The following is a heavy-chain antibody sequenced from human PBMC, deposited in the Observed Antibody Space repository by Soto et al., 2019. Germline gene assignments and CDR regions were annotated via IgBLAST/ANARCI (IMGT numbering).Heavy chain of an antibody. V-gene: IGHV1-46*01. CDR3: ARDLYYYDSSGLI. Sequence: DSVKISCKASGYTFTSYYMHWVRQAPGQGLEWMGIINPSGGSTSYAQKFQGRVTMTRDTSTSTVYMELSSLRSEDTAAYHCARDLYYYDSSGLILCQQTMVTVSS. CDR2: INPSGGST. J-gene: IGHJ3*02. D-gene: IGHD3-22*01. CDR1: GYTFTSYY.